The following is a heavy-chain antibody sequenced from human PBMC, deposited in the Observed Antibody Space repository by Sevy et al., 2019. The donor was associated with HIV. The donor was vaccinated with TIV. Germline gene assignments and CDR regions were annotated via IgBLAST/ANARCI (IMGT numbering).Heavy chain of an antibody. CDR2: ISYDGNYR. J-gene: IGHJ6*02. CDR1: GFTFSTYD. D-gene: IGHD3-16*01. V-gene: IGHV3-30*18. Sequence: GGSLRLSCAASGFTFSTYDIHWVRQAPGKGLEWVAIISYDGNYREYADSVRGRFSMSKDSSKNTVYMQMNGLSIEDTAVYYCAKNRPPGGSYFSRHAMDVWGRGTTVTVSS. CDR3: AKNRPPGGSYFSRHAMDV.